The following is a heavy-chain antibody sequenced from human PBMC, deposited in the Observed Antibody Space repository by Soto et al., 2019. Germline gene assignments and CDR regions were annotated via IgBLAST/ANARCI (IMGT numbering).Heavy chain of an antibody. CDR3: ITGPGFGRSFDY. D-gene: IGHD3-10*01. CDR1: GFTFSNAW. V-gene: IGHV3-15*01. J-gene: IGHJ4*02. Sequence: LRLSCAASGFTFSNAWMSWVRQAPGKGLEWVGRIKSKTDGGTTDYAAPVKGRFTISRDDSKNTLYLQMNSLKTEDTAVYYCITGPGFGRSFDYWGQGTLVTVSS. CDR2: IKSKTDGGTT.